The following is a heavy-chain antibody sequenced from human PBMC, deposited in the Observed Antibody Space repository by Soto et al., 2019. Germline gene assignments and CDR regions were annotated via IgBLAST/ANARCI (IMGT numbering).Heavy chain of an antibody. CDR2: IYYSGST. D-gene: IGHD1-26*01. CDR3: ARQGRATTFPYYYYGMDV. J-gene: IGHJ6*02. V-gene: IGHV4-39*01. Sequence: ETLSLTCTVSGGSISSSSYYWGWIRQPPGKGLEWIGSIYYSGSTYYNPSLKSRVTISVDTSKNQFSLKLSSVTAADTAVYYCARQGRATTFPYYYYGMDVWGQGTTVTVSS. CDR1: GGSISSSSYY.